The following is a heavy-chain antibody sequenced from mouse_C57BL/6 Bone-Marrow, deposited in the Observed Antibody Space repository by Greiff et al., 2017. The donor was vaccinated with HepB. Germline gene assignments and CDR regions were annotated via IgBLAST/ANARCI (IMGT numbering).Heavy chain of an antibody. D-gene: IGHD1-1*01. CDR2: IYPGSGST. CDR3: ARVGYGSSYGFAY. J-gene: IGHJ3*01. V-gene: IGHV1-55*01. CDR1: GYTFTSYW. Sequence: VKLQQPGAELVKPGASVKMSCKASGYTFTSYWITWVKQRPGQGLEWIGDIYPGSGSTNYNEKFKSKATLTVDTSSSTAYMQLSSLTSEDSAVYYCARVGYGSSYGFAYWGQGTLVTVSA.